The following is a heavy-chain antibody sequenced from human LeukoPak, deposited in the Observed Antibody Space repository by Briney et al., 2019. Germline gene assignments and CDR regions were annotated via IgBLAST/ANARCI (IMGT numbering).Heavy chain of an antibody. V-gene: IGHV3-48*01. J-gene: IGHJ4*02. CDR2: ISSSSSTI. CDR1: GFTFSSYS. D-gene: IGHD5-18*01. CDR3: AREADVDTAMA. Sequence: GGSLRLSCAASGFTFSSYSMNWVRQAPGKGLEWVSYISSSSSTIYYADSVKGRFTISRGNAKNSLYLQMNSLRAEDTAVYYCAREADVDTAMAWGQGTLVTVSS.